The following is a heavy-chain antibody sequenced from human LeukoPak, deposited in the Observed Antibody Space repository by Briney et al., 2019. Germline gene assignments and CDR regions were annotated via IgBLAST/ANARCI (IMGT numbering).Heavy chain of an antibody. V-gene: IGHV3-48*01. D-gene: IGHD5-24*01. J-gene: IGHJ4*02. CDR3: ARVVEMVTINYFDY. Sequence: GGSLRLSCAASGFTFSSYSMDWVRQAPGKGLEWVSYISSSSSTIYYADSVKGRFTISRDNAKNSLYLQMNSLRVEDTAVYYCARVVEMVTINYFDYWGQGTLVTVFS. CDR1: GFTFSSYS. CDR2: ISSSSSTI.